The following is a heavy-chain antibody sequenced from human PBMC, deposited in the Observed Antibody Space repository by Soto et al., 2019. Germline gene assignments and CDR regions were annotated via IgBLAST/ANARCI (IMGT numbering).Heavy chain of an antibody. CDR3: ARAHRGYSYGYFDY. CDR1: GFTFSSYD. CDR2: IGTAGDT. Sequence: GGSLRLSCAASGFTFSSYDMHWVRQATGKGLEWVSAIGTAGDTYYPGSVKGRFTISRENAKNSLYLQMNSLRVGDTAVYYCARAHRGYSYGYFDYWGQGTLVTVSS. D-gene: IGHD5-18*01. V-gene: IGHV3-13*01. J-gene: IGHJ4*02.